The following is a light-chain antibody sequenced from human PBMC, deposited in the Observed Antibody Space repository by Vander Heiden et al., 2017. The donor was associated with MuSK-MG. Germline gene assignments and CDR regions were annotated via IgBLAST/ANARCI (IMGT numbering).Light chain of an antibody. CDR2: AAS. Sequence: DIHMTQSPSSVSASVGDRVTISCRASQGIGSWLAWYQQKPGKAPRLLIYAASNLLAGVPSRFSGSASGTDFTLTIDSLQPEDFATYYCQQANSFPLTFGGGTKVEIK. V-gene: IGKV1-12*01. CDR3: QQANSFPLT. J-gene: IGKJ4*01. CDR1: QGIGSW.